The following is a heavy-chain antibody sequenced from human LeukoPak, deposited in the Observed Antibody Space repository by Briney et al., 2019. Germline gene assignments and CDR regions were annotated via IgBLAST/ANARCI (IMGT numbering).Heavy chain of an antibody. CDR3: GRGSGVADY. V-gene: IGHV3-74*03. Sequence: PGGPLRLSCVASGFTFSRYWMHWVRQAPGKGLVWVSRINSDGSSITSADSVKGRFTISRDNAKNTLYLQMTSLRVEDTAVYYCGRGSGVADYWGQGALVTVSS. D-gene: IGHD7-27*01. CDR2: INSDGSSI. J-gene: IGHJ4*02. CDR1: GFTFSRYW.